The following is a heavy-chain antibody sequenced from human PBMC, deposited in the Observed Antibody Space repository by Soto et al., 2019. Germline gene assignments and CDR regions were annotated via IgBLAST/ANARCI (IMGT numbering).Heavy chain of an antibody. CDR1: GFTFSSYA. CDR2: ISYDGSNK. J-gene: IGHJ6*02. CDR3: ARALVGATRGYYYYGMDV. Sequence: SLRLSCAASGFTFSSYAMHWVRQAPGKGLEWVAVISYDGSNKYYADSVKGRFTISRDNSKNTLYLQMNSLRAEDTAVYYCARALVGATRGYYYYGMDVWGQGTTVTVSS. D-gene: IGHD1-26*01. V-gene: IGHV3-30-3*01.